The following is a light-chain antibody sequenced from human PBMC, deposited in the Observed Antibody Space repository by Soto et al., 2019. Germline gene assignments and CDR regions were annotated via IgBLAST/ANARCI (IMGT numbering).Light chain of an antibody. V-gene: IGKV1-8*01. Sequence: AIRMTQSPSSLSSSTGDRVTITCRASQGISSYLAWYQQKPGKAPKLLIYAASTLQSGVPSRFSGSGSGTDFTLTISCLQSEDFATYYCQQYYSYPWTFGQGTKVDI. CDR1: QGISSY. CDR2: AAS. CDR3: QQYYSYPWT. J-gene: IGKJ1*01.